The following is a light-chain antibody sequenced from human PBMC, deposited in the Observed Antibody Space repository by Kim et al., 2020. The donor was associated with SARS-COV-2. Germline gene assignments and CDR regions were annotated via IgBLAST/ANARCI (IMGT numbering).Light chain of an antibody. CDR2: DVS. Sequence: GQSITISCTGTSRDVGGYNYVSWYQQHPGKAPKLIIYDVSNRPSGVSNRFSGSKSGNTASLTISGLQAEDEADYYCSSYTSSSTWVFGGGTQLTVL. J-gene: IGLJ3*02. CDR3: SSYTSSSTWV. CDR1: SRDVGGYNY. V-gene: IGLV2-14*03.